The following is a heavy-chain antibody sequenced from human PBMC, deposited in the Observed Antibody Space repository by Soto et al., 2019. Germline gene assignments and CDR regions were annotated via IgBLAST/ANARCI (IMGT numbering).Heavy chain of an antibody. V-gene: IGHV3-23*01. CDR3: AKDLRGGSSRGRAFDY. CDR1: GFTFSSYA. D-gene: IGHD1-26*01. CDR2: ISGSGGST. J-gene: IGHJ4*02. Sequence: EVQLLESGGGLVQPGGSLRLSCAASGFTFSSYAMSWVRQAPGKGLEWVSAISGSGGSTYYADSVKGRFTISRDNSKNTLYLQMNSLRAEDTAVYYCAKDLRGGSSRGRAFDYWGQGTLVTVSS.